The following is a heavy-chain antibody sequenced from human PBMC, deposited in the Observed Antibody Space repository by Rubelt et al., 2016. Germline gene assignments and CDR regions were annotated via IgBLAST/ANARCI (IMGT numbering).Heavy chain of an antibody. V-gene: IGHV4-34*02. D-gene: IGHD2-2*02. CDR1: GGSFRYHP. CDR2: INDSGGT. J-gene: IGHJ4*02. Sequence: QVQLQQWGAGLVKPSQTLSLTCAVYGGSFRYHPWGWVRQPPGTGLEWIGEINDSGGTNSNPSRKSRVTISVDTSKNLCSLNLSSVTAADTAVYYCARIPSDYWGQGTLVTVSS. CDR3: ARIPSDY.